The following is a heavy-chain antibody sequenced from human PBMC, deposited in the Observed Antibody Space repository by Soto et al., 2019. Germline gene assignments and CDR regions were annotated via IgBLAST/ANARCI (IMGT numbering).Heavy chain of an antibody. CDR1: GFTFSSYS. D-gene: IGHD6-6*01. J-gene: IGHJ3*02. CDR2: ISSSSSYI. V-gene: IGHV3-21*01. Sequence: GGSLRLSCAASGFTFSSYSMNWVRQAPGKGLEWVSSISSSSSYIYYADSVKGRFTISRDNAKNSLYLQMNSLRAEDTAVYIVARDGQLPNHAFDIWGQGTMVTVSS. CDR3: ARDGQLPNHAFDI.